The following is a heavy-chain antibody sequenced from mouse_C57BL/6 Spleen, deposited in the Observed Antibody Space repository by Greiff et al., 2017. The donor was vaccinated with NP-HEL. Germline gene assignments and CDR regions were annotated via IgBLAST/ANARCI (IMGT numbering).Heavy chain of an antibody. J-gene: IGHJ2*01. CDR2: INPNYGTT. CDR1: GYSFTDYN. V-gene: IGHV1-39*01. D-gene: IGHD2-13*01. CDR3: ATGTGTLTTGAKGYFDY. Sequence: VQLLQSGPELVKPGASVKLSCKASGYSFTDYNMNWVQQSNGKSLEWIGVINPNYGTTSSNQKFKGKATLPVDPSSSTAYMQLNSLTSEDAAVYYCATGTGTLTTGAKGYFDYWGQGTTLTVSP.